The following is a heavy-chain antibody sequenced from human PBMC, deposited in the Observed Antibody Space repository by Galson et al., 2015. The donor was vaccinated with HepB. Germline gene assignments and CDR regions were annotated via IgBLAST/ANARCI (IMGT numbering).Heavy chain of an antibody. CDR3: AKVGYSTTWPAFDL. CDR1: GFPLRNSA. D-gene: IGHD2/OR15-2a*01. J-gene: IGHJ4*02. V-gene: IGHV3-23*01. CDR2: ISGSGDTT. Sequence: SLRLSCAAPGFPLRNSAMSWVRQAPGKGLDWVSTISGSGDTTYYADSVRGRFTISRDTSKDTVSLQMNSLRVEDPALYYCAKVGYSTTWPAFDLWGQGTLVTVSS.